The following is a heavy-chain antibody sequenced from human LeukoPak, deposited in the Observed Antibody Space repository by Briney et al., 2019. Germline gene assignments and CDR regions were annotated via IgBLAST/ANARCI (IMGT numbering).Heavy chain of an antibody. V-gene: IGHV4-34*01. Sequence: SSETLSLTCAVYGGSFSGYYWSWIRQPPGKGLEWIGEINHSGSTNYNPSLKSRVTISVDTSKNQFSLKLSSVTAADTAVYYCARDRRIQLWTTGMYCFDYWGQGTLVTVSS. CDR2: INHSGST. J-gene: IGHJ4*02. D-gene: IGHD5-18*01. CDR1: GGSFSGYY. CDR3: ARDRRIQLWTTGMYCFDY.